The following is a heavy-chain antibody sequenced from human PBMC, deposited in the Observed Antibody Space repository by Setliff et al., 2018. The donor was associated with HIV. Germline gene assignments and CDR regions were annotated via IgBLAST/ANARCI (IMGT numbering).Heavy chain of an antibody. Sequence: GASLKISCAASGFPFSSAWMSWVRQAPGKGLESVGRIKRQTDGGTTDYAAPVKGRFTISRDDSKDTLYLQMNSLKTEDTAVYYCTTADLGRGLQLLDAFDIWGQGTMVTVSS. D-gene: IGHD5-12*01. CDR2: IKRQTDGGTT. CDR3: TTADLGRGLQLLDAFDI. J-gene: IGHJ3*02. CDR1: GFPFSSAW. V-gene: IGHV3-15*01.